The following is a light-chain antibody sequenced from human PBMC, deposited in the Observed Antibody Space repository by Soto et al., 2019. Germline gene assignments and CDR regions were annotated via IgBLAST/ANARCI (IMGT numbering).Light chain of an antibody. V-gene: IGKV3-15*01. Sequence: EIVMTHSPATLSVSPGDRATLSFSASQSVNINLAWYQQKPGQAPRLLIYGASTRATGIPARFSGSGSGTEFTLTISSLQSEDFAVYYCQQYNNWPPWTFGQGTKVDIK. CDR1: QSVNIN. J-gene: IGKJ1*01. CDR3: QQYNNWPPWT. CDR2: GAS.